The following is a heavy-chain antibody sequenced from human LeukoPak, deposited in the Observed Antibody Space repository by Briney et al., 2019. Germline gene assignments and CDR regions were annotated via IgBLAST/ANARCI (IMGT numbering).Heavy chain of an antibody. CDR1: GGSISSYY. D-gene: IGHD1-26*01. V-gene: IGHV4-59*01. CDR2: IYYHGTT. Sequence: SETLSLTCTVSGGSISSYYCSWIRQPPGKGLEWIGYIYYHGTTKYNPSLKSRVTISVDTSKNQFSLKLSSVTAADTAVYYCARVPPGASHFDSWGQGTLVPVSS. CDR3: ARVPPGASHFDS. J-gene: IGHJ4*02.